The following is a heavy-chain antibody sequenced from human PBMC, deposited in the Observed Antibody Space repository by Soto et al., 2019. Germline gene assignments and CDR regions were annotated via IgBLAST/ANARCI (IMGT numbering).Heavy chain of an antibody. CDR3: ARQRLNGGTTNTVTSTFDY. J-gene: IGHJ4*02. CDR2: IYYSGST. V-gene: IGHV4-39*01. CDR1: GGSISSSSYY. Sequence: QLQLQESGPGLVKPSETLSLTCTVSGGSISSSSYYWGWIRQPPGKGLEWIGSIYYSGSTYYNPSLKSRVTISVATSKNHFSLKLSSVTAADTAVYYCARQRLNGGTTNTVTSTFDYWGQGTLVTVSS. D-gene: IGHD4-17*01.